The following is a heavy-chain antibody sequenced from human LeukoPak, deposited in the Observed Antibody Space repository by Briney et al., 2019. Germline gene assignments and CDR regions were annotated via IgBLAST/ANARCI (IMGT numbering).Heavy chain of an antibody. CDR1: GGSFSGYY. Sequence: SETLSLTCAVYGGSFSGYYWSWIRQPPGKGLEWIGEINHSGSTNYNPSRKSRGTISVDTSKNQFPLKLSSVTAADTAVYYCARGRGYSYGGDYWGQGTLVTVS. V-gene: IGHV4-34*01. CDR2: INHSGST. D-gene: IGHD5-18*01. J-gene: IGHJ4*02. CDR3: ARGRGYSYGGDY.